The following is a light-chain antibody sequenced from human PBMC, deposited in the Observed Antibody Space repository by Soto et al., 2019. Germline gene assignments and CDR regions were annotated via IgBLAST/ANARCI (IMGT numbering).Light chain of an antibody. CDR3: QQRSNWRGT. CDR1: QSVSKY. CDR2: DAS. Sequence: EIVLTQSPATLSLSPGERATLSCRASQSVSKYLAWYQQKPGQAPRLLINDASNRATGIPDRFSCSGSGTDFTLTISRLEAEDFAVYYCQQRSNWRGTFGGGTKVESK. V-gene: IGKV3-11*01. J-gene: IGKJ4*01.